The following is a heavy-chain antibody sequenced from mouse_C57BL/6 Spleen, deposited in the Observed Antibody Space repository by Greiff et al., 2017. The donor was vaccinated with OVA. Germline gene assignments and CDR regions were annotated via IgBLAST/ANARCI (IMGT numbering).Heavy chain of an antibody. Sequence: VKLQQPGAELVKPGASVKLSCKASGYTFTSYWMQWVKQRPGQGLEWIGEIDPSDSYTNYNQKFKGKATLTVDTSSSTAYMQLSSLTSEDSAVYYCARWGGNPAWFAYWGQGTLVTVSA. J-gene: IGHJ3*01. CDR2: IDPSDSYT. CDR1: GYTFTSYW. V-gene: IGHV1-50*01. CDR3: ARWGGNPAWFAY. D-gene: IGHD1-1*02.